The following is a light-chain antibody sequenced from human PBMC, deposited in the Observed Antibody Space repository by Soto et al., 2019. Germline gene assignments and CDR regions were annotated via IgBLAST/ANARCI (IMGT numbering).Light chain of an antibody. CDR1: QSISSW. Sequence: DIQMTQSPSTLSASVGDRVTITCRASQSISSWLAWYQQKPGKAPKLLIYKASSLESGVPSRFSGSGSGTEFTLTISTLQPDDFATYYCQQSYSTPQTLGPGTKVDTK. CDR2: KAS. J-gene: IGKJ3*01. CDR3: QQSYSTPQT. V-gene: IGKV1-5*03.